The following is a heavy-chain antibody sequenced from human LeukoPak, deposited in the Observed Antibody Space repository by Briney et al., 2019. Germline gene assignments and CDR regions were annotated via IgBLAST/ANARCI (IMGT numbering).Heavy chain of an antibody. D-gene: IGHD3-22*01. Sequence: GGSLRLSCAASGFTFSSYSMNWVRQAPGKGLEWVSYISSSSNTIYYADSVKGRFTISRDNAKNSLYLQMNSLRAEDTAVYYCAKEGLYYYDSSGYTEGYFDYWGQGTLVTVSS. CDR2: ISSSSNTI. CDR3: AKEGLYYYDSSGYTEGYFDY. CDR1: GFTFSSYS. J-gene: IGHJ4*02. V-gene: IGHV3-48*01.